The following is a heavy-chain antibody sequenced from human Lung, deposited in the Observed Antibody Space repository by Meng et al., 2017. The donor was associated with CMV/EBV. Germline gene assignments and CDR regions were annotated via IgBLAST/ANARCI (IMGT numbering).Heavy chain of an antibody. Sequence: GESLKISCAASGFTFSRYAMSWVRQAPGKGLEWVSAISKSGDSTYYADSVKGRFTISRDNSKNTVFLQMNSLRAEDMAVYYWAKTLGTSSWAKFVDYWGQGTPVTVSS. V-gene: IGHV3-23*01. J-gene: IGHJ4*02. CDR2: ISKSGDST. CDR1: GFTFSRYA. D-gene: IGHD6-13*01. CDR3: AKTLGTSSWAKFVDY.